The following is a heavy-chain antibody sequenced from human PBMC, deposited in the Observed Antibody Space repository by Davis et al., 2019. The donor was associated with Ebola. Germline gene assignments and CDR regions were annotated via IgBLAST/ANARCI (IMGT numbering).Heavy chain of an antibody. CDR1: VITFSSYA. Sequence: GGSLRLSCTDSVITFSSYAMTCVRQAPGKGLEWVSAISGSGGSTYYADSVKGRFTISRDNSKKTLYLQMNSLRAEDTAVYYCAKSGLSCGVVKYHYGMDVWGKGTTVTVSS. D-gene: IGHD3-3*01. V-gene: IGHV3-23*01. CDR2: ISGSGGST. J-gene: IGHJ6*04. CDR3: AKSGLSCGVVKYHYGMDV.